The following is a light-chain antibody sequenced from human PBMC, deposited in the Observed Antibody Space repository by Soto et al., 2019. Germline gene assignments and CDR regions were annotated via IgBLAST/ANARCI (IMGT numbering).Light chain of an antibody. CDR1: MRDVGAYNL. V-gene: IGLV2-14*01. CDR3: SSYTSKSSLI. CDR2: EVR. Sequence: QSVLTQPASVSGSPGQSITISCAGTMRDVGAYNLVSWYQQHPGRAPQLIMYEVRKRPSGISFRFSGSKSGNTASLTISGLQAAGEADYDCSSYTSKSSLIFCGGTQLTVL. J-gene: IGLJ2*01.